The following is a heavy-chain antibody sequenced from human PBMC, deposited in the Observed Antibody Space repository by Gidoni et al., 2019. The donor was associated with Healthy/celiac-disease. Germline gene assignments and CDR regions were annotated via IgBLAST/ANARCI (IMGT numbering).Heavy chain of an antibody. J-gene: IGHJ4*02. Sequence: EVQLVESGGGLVTPGGSLRLSCAASGFTFSNAWMSWVRQAPGKGLEWVGRIKSKTDGGTTDYAAPVKGRFTISRDDSKNTLYLQMNSLKTEDTAVYYCTTPLNYYGSSGYGNYWGQGTLVTVSS. CDR3: TTPLNYYGSSGYGNY. CDR1: GFTFSNAW. CDR2: IKSKTDGGTT. D-gene: IGHD3-22*01. V-gene: IGHV3-15*01.